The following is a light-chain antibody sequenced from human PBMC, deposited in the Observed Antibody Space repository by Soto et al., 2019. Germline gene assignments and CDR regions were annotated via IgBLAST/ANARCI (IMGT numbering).Light chain of an antibody. Sequence: QSALTQPPSASGSPGQSVTITCSGTSSDVGEENYVSWYQQHPGKVPKLILSEVFHRPSGIPDRFSGSKSGHTASLTVSGLRAEDEATYYCSSYAGSEFLVFGGGTKLTVL. CDR2: EVF. CDR1: SSDVGEENY. J-gene: IGLJ2*01. CDR3: SSYAGSEFLV. V-gene: IGLV2-8*01.